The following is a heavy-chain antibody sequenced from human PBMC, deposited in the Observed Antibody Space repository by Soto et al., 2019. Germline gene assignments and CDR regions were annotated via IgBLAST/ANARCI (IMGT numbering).Heavy chain of an antibody. CDR3: ARGITLPTPLDY. J-gene: IGHJ4*02. CDR2: INAGNGNT. CDR1: GYTFPSYA. V-gene: IGHV1-3*01. D-gene: IGHD1-20*01. Sequence: ASVKVSCKASGYTFPSYAMHWVRQAPGQRLEWMGWINAGNGNTKYSQKFQGRVTITRDTSASTAYMELSSLRSEDTAVYYCARGITLPTPLDYWGQGTLVTSPQ.